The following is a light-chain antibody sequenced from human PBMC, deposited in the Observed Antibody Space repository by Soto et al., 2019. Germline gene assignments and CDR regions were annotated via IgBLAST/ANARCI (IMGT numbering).Light chain of an antibody. V-gene: IGLV1-40*01. Sequence: QSVLTQPPSVSGAPGQRVTISCTGSSPNIGAGSDVHWYQQLPGTDPKLLIYGNNNRPSGVPDRFSASKSGTSASLAISGLQDEDEDDDYCQSSDSSLSGTVFGGGTKLTVL. CDR3: QSSDSSLSGTV. CDR2: GNN. J-gene: IGLJ3*02. CDR1: SPNIGAGSD.